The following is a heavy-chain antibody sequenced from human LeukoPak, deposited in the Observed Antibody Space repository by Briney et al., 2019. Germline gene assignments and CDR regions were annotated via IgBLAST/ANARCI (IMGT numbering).Heavy chain of an antibody. J-gene: IGHJ4*02. CDR1: GFTVSSNY. D-gene: IGHD6-13*01. CDR3: ARGDSSSWYIQ. CDR2: IYSGGST. Sequence: GGSLRLSCAASGFTVSSNYMSWVRQAPGKGLEWVSVIYSGGSTYYADSVKGRFTISRDNSKNTLYLQMNSLRAEDTAVYYCARGDSSSWYIQWGQGTLVTVSS. V-gene: IGHV3-53*01.